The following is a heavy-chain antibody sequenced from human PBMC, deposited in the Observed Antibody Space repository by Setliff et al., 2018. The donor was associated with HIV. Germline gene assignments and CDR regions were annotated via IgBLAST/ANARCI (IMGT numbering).Heavy chain of an antibody. CDR3: VREGWTLLRYVDWLLSYMDV. CDR2: IYSGSDT. J-gene: IGHJ6*03. CDR1: GLIVSSNY. D-gene: IGHD3-9*01. V-gene: IGHV3-53*01. Sequence: GGSLRLSCAASGLIVSSNYMNWVRQTPEKGLEWVASIYSGSDTNYADSVKGRFIISRDNTKNTVYLQMNRLRVEDTAVYYCVREGWTLLRYVDWLLSYMDVWGKGTTVTVSS.